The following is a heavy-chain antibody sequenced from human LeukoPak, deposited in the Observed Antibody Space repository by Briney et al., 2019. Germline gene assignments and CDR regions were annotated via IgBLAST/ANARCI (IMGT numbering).Heavy chain of an antibody. V-gene: IGHV1-2*02. CDR3: ATMHSSGWYSAFDI. J-gene: IGHJ3*02. D-gene: IGHD6-19*01. CDR1: GYTFTGYY. CDR2: INPNSGGT. Sequence: ASVKVSCKASGYTFTGYYMHWVRQAPGRGLEWMGWINPNSGGTNYAQKFQGRVTMTRDTSISTAYMELSSLRSEDTAVYYCATMHSSGWYSAFDIWGQGTMVTVSS.